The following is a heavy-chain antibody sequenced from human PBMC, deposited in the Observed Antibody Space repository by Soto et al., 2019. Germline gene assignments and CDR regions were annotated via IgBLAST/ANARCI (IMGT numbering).Heavy chain of an antibody. J-gene: IGHJ5*02. CDR1: GFSLSTSGVG. CDR2: IYWDDDK. V-gene: IGHV2-5*02. Sequence: QITLKESGPTLVKPTQTLTLTCTFSGFSLSTSGVGVGWIRQPPGKALQWLALIYWDDDKRYSPSLKSRLTNTKDTSKNQVVLTMTNMDPVDTATYYCPHRLGDGSGSYYWGNWFDHWGQGTLVTVSS. D-gene: IGHD3-10*01. CDR3: PHRLGDGSGSYYWGNWFDH.